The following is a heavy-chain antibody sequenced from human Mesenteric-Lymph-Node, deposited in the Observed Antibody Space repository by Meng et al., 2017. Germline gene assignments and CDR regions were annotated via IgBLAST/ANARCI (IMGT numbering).Heavy chain of an antibody. CDR3: GRGHWGLDY. Sequence: VQLVESGGGLVQPGGSLKLSCAASGFTFSNHYMTWIRRVPGKGLEWASYISNTGDLERYTDSVKGRFSISRDNAKNSLFLQMNSVRDDDTTVYYCGRGHWGLDYLGQGTLVTVSS. CDR2: ISNTGDLE. J-gene: IGHJ4*02. D-gene: IGHD7-27*01. V-gene: IGHV3-11*01. CDR1: GFTFSNHY.